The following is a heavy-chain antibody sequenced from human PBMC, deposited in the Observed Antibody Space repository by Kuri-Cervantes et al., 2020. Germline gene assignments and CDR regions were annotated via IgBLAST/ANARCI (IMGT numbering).Heavy chain of an antibody. CDR2: IYTSGST. D-gene: IGHD3-22*01. J-gene: IGHJ6*02. V-gene: IGHV4-61*02. CDR3: AREGTIYYYDSSGYYRQNYYYGMDV. Sequence: SCTVSGGSISSGSYYWSWIRQPAGKGLEWIGRIYTSGSTNYNPSLKSRVTISVDTSKNQFSLKLSSVTAADTAVYYCAREGTIYYYDSSGYYRQNYYYGMDVWGQGTTVTVSS. CDR1: GGSISSGSYY.